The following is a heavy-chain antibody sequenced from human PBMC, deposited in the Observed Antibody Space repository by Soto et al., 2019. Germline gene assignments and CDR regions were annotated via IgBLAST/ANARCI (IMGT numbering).Heavy chain of an antibody. J-gene: IGHJ3*02. CDR3: AKGENIPAHDDAFDI. CDR2: ISYDGSNK. V-gene: IGHV3-30*18. CDR1: GFTFSSYG. D-gene: IGHD2-21*01. Sequence: GGSLRLSCAASGFTFSSYGMHWVRQAPGKGLEWVAVISYDGSNKYYADSVKGRFTISRDNSKNTLYLQMNSLRAEDTAVYYCAKGENIPAHDDAFDIWGQGTMVTVSS.